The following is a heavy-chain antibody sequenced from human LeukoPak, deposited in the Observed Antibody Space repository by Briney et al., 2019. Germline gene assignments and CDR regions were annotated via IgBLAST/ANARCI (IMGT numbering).Heavy chain of an antibody. J-gene: IGHJ4*02. D-gene: IGHD6-19*01. V-gene: IGHV4-59*01. CDR2: IASSGIT. Sequence: PSETLSLTRTVSGGSISSFYYTWIRQPPGKGLEWIGYIASSGITNYNSSLNSRATISLDTSQNQFSLKLNSVTAADTAVYYCATVASGWYPDYWGQGALVTVSS. CDR3: ATVASGWYPDY. CDR1: GGSISSFY.